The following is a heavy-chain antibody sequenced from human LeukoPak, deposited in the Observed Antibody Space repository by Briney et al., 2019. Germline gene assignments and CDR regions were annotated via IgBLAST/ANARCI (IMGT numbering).Heavy chain of an antibody. V-gene: IGHV1-2*02. CDR2: INPNTGGT. Sequence: ASVKVSCKASGYIFTGYYMHWVRQAPGQGLEWMGWINPNTGGTNYAQKFQGRVTMTRDTSISTAYMDLSRLGSDDTAVYYCAREGGIPYCSGGSCYNYWGQGTLVTVSS. CDR1: GYIFTGYY. D-gene: IGHD2-15*01. J-gene: IGHJ4*02. CDR3: AREGGIPYCSGGSCYNY.